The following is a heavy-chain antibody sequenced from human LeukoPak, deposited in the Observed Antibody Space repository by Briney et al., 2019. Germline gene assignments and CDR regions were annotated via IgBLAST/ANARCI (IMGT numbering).Heavy chain of an antibody. J-gene: IGHJ6*02. D-gene: IGHD3-10*01. CDR1: GYTFTGYY. CDR2: INPNSGGT. V-gene: IGHV1-2*02. CDR3: ARDFASPSGGPRMDV. Sequence: ASVKVSCKASGYTFTGYYMHWVRQAPGQGLEWMGWINPNSGGTNYAQKFQGRVTMTMDTSISTAYMELSKLRSDDTAVYYCARDFASPSGGPRMDVWGQGNTVTVSS.